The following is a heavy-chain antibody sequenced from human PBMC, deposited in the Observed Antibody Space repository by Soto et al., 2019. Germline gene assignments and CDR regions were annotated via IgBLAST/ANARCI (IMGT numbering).Heavy chain of an antibody. V-gene: IGHV2-5*02. CDR3: AHRFDWYYFDY. J-gene: IGHJ4*02. D-gene: IGHD3-9*01. Sequence: QITLKESGPTLVKPTQTLTLTCTLSVFSLCTSEVGVGWIRQPPGKALEWLALIYWDDDKRYSPYLKSRLTITKDTSKNQVVLTMTNMDPVDTATYYCAHRFDWYYFDYWGQATLVTVSS. CDR2: IYWDDDK. CDR1: VFSLCTSEVG.